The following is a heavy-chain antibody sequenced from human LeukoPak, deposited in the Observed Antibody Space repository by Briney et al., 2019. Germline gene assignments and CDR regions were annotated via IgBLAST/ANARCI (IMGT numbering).Heavy chain of an antibody. V-gene: IGHV4-30-4*01. CDR3: ARDPDSSSSGDY. J-gene: IGHJ4*02. CDR2: IYYSGST. Sequence: SQTLSLTCTVSGGSISSGDYYWSWIRQPPGKGLEWIGYIYYSGSTYYNPSLKSRVTTSVDTSKNQFSLKLSSVTAADTAVYYCARDPDSSSSGDYWGQGTLVTVSS. D-gene: IGHD6-13*01. CDR1: GGSISSGDYY.